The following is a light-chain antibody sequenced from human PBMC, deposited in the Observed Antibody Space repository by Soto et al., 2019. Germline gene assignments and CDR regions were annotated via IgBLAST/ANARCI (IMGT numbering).Light chain of an antibody. Sequence: RQRVTISCSGSSSNIGNNGVNWYQQLPGKAPKLLIYYDDLLPSGVSDRFSGSKSGTSASLAISGLQSEDEADYYCAAWDDSLNGYVFGIGTKVTVL. CDR2: YDD. CDR3: AAWDDSLNGYV. J-gene: IGLJ1*01. CDR1: SSNIGNNG. V-gene: IGLV1-36*01.